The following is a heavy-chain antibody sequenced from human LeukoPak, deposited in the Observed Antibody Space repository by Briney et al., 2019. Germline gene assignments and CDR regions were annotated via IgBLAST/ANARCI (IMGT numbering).Heavy chain of an antibody. CDR2: IWNDGSKK. CDR1: GFTFSTYG. V-gene: IGHV3-33*01. Sequence: GGSLSLSCAVSGFTFSTYGMHCVRRAPGKGLEWLAVIWNDGSKKFSAASVKRRFSIYRDNSKDTLYLQMNSLRAEDTAVYYCARDSLGGDYWGQGTLVTVSS. CDR3: ARDSLGGDY. J-gene: IGHJ4*02. D-gene: IGHD3-16*01.